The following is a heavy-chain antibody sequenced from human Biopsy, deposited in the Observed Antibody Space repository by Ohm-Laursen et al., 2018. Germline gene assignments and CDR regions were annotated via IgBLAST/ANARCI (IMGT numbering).Heavy chain of an antibody. D-gene: IGHD4/OR15-4a*01. Sequence: GTLSLTCAVSGGSLSGYSWNWIRQPAGKGLEWIGRIYASETTHFDPSLRSRLIMSVDTSRNQFSPRLSSVTAADTAIYYCAREFTYNYGAKGALDIWGQGTKVTVSS. CDR3: AREFTYNYGAKGALDI. CDR2: IYASETT. CDR1: GGSLSGYS. V-gene: IGHV4-4*07. J-gene: IGHJ3*02.